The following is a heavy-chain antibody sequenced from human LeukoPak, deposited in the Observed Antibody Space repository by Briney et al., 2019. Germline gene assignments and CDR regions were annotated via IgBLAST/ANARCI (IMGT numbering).Heavy chain of an antibody. CDR3: AKTGPYYFDY. D-gene: IGHD1-14*01. V-gene: IGHV3-23*01. J-gene: IGHJ4*01. CDR2: LSGSGDAT. Sequence: AGGSLRLSCAASGFTFSTNGMSWVRQAPGKGLECVSALSGSGDATLYADSVKGRFTISRDNSKNTLYLQMNSLRAEDTAVYYCAKTGPYYFDYWGHGTLVTVSS. CDR1: GFTFSTNG.